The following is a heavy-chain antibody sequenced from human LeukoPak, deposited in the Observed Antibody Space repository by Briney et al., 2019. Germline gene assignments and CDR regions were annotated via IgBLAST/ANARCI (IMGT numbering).Heavy chain of an antibody. Sequence: GGSLRLSCAASGFTFSSYSMHWVRQAPGKGLEYVSAINDRGGRTYYAESVEGRFTISRDNSKNTMYLQMGSLRVDDMAVYYCARVGDNNFFDYWGQGTLVAVSS. CDR3: ARVGDNNFFDY. V-gene: IGHV3-64*02. CDR2: INDRGGRT. D-gene: IGHD2-21*02. CDR1: GFTFSSYS. J-gene: IGHJ4*02.